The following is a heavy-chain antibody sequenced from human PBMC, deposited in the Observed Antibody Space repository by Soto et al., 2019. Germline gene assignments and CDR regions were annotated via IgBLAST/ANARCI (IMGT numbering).Heavy chain of an antibody. Sequence: QVQLVQSGVEVREPGASVKVSCKAVRYIFTNYGVSWVRQAPGQGLEWMGWITTYNGNTEYAQKFQGRVTMTTDASTSTAYMELGSLRSDDTAIYYCSRVMTGYGMDVCCQGTTVTVSS. V-gene: IGHV1-18*01. CDR1: RYIFTNYG. J-gene: IGHJ6*02. CDR2: ITTYNGNT. CDR3: SRVMTGYGMDV.